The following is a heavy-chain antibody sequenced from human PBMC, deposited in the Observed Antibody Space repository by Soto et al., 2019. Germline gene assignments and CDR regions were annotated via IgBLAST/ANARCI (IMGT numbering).Heavy chain of an antibody. V-gene: IGHV4-39*01. Sequence: SETLSLTCTVSGGSISSSSYYWGWIRQPPGKGLEWIGSIYYSGSTYYNPSLKSQVTISVDTSKNQFSLKLSSVTAADTAVYYCARADTFVVVTATTIDKNEFDYWGQGTLVTVSS. CDR2: IYYSGST. CDR3: ARADTFVVVTATTIDKNEFDY. J-gene: IGHJ4*02. CDR1: GGSISSSSYY. D-gene: IGHD2-21*02.